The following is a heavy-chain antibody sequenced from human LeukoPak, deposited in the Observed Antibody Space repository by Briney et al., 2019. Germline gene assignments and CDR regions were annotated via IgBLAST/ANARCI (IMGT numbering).Heavy chain of an antibody. Sequence: AGGSLRLSCAASGFTFSNYGIHWVRQAPGKGLEWVAVISYDGNNKYYADSVKGRFTISRDNAKNTLYLQMNSLRAEDTAVYYCARDAVDTANAVWGQGTTVTVSS. CDR1: GFTFSNYG. CDR3: ARDAVDTANAV. J-gene: IGHJ6*02. V-gene: IGHV3-30*03. D-gene: IGHD5-18*01. CDR2: ISYDGNNK.